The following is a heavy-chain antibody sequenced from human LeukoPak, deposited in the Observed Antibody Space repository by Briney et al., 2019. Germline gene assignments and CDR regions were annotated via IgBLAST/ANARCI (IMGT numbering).Heavy chain of an antibody. Sequence: SETLSLTCTVSSGSMRSSNWWIWVRQPPGKGLEWIGEISHRGSTNYNPSLKSRVTISVDTSKNQFSLNLSSVTAADTAVYYCARADYSSSWSHDYYYMDVWGKGTTVTVSS. D-gene: IGHD6-13*01. CDR3: ARADYSSSWSHDYYYMDV. CDR2: ISHRGST. J-gene: IGHJ6*03. V-gene: IGHV4-4*02. CDR1: SGSMRSSNW.